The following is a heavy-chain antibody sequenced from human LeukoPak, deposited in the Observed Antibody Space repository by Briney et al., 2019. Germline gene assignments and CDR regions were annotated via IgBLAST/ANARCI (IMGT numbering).Heavy chain of an antibody. J-gene: IGHJ4*02. D-gene: IGHD2-8*01. CDR3: SAERNGSPHY. CDR1: RGSVSSSSFC. CDR2: IYYTGST. Sequence: SETLSLTCTVSRGSVSSSSFCWSWVRQPPGKGLEWIASIYYTGSTFYNPSLKSRVTISLDMSKNEFFLTMTSVTAADTAIYFCSAERNGSPHYWGQGIQVTVSS. V-gene: IGHV4-39*07.